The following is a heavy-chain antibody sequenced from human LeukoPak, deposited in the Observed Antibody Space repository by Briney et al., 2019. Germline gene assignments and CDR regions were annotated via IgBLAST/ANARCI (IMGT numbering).Heavy chain of an antibody. J-gene: IGHJ4*02. CDR2: ISGSGGST. Sequence: GGSLRLSRAASGFTFSSYAMSWVRQAPGKGLEWVSAISGSGGSTYYADSVKGRFTISRDNSKNTLYLQMNSLRAEDTAVYYCAKVRYSSGWYTYSPDYWGQGTLVTASS. V-gene: IGHV3-23*01. CDR1: GFTFSSYA. D-gene: IGHD6-19*01. CDR3: AKVRYSSGWYTYSPDY.